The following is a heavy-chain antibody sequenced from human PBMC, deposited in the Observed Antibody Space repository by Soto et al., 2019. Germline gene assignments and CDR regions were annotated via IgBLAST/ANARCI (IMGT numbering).Heavy chain of an antibody. CDR3: ATGSSRWEY. V-gene: IGHV4-4*07. CDR1: GGSISSFY. Sequence: PSETLSLTCTVSGGSISSFYWILIRQPPWKGLEWIGGIYIGGVNNYNPSLKSRVTMSVDTSKNHVCLTLSSVTPADTAMYYCATGSSRWEYWGQGDLVTVSS. D-gene: IGHD6-13*01. J-gene: IGHJ4*02. CDR2: IYIGGVN.